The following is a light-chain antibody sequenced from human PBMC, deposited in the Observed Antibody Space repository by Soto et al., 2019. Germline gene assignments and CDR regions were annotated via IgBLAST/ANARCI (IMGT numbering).Light chain of an antibody. CDR3: QHSFTTPS. J-gene: IGKJ5*01. CDR1: QTVSSY. CDR2: ATS. V-gene: IGKV1-39*01. Sequence: DIEMTQSPSSLSASVGDRVNITCRASQTVSSYLNWYQQKPGTVPKLLIYATSNLQSGVPSIFSGRGLGTDFTLTISSLQPEDCATYYWQHSFTTPSFGQGTRLEIK.